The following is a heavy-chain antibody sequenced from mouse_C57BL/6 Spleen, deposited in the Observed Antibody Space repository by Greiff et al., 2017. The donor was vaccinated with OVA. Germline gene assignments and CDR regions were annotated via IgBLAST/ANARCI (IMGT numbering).Heavy chain of an antibody. CDR2: ISSGSSTI. Sequence: EVQRVESGGGLVKPGGSLKLSCAASGFTFSDYGMHWVRQAPEKGLEWVAYISSGSSTIYYADTVKGRFTISRDNAKNTLFLQMTSLRSEDTAMYYCARPYDYDEGYYFDYWGQGTTLTVSS. V-gene: IGHV5-17*01. D-gene: IGHD2-4*01. J-gene: IGHJ2*01. CDR3: ARPYDYDEGYYFDY. CDR1: GFTFSDYG.